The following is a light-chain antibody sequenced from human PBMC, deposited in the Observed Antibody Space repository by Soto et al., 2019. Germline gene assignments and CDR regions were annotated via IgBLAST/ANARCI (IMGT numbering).Light chain of an antibody. V-gene: IGKV3-20*01. Sequence: EIVLTQSPDTLSLSPGQRATLSCRASQSVRSDYFAWYQQKPGQAPRVIIFGVSTRATGVPDRFSGSGSGTDFTLTVSRLEPEDFTVYYCKQYGSSGTFGQGTKVDIK. J-gene: IGKJ1*01. CDR3: KQYGSSGT. CDR2: GVS. CDR1: QSVRSDY.